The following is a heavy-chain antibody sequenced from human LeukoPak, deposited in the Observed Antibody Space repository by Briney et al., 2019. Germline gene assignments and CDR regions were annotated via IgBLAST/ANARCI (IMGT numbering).Heavy chain of an antibody. J-gene: IGHJ4*02. CDR1: GFTFSDFY. Sequence: PGGSLRLSCAASGFTFSDFYMSWIRQAPGKGLEWVSYISSGGSYTKYADSVKGRFTISRDNAKNTLYLQMNSLRAEDTAVYYCARWGSVGYSGYDLFDSWGQGTLVTVSS. D-gene: IGHD5-12*01. CDR3: ARWGSVGYSGYDLFDS. CDR2: ISSGGSYT. V-gene: IGHV3-11*06.